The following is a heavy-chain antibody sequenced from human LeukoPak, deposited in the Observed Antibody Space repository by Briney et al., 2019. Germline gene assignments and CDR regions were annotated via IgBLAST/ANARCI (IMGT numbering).Heavy chain of an antibody. D-gene: IGHD6-13*01. J-gene: IGHJ6*02. CDR1: GFTFSSYG. V-gene: IGHV3-30*02. CDR2: IWYDGSNK. CDR3: VKDSNAYSSTSSGRGYYYYGMDV. Sequence: GGSLRLSCTASGFTFSSYGMHWVRQAPGKGLEWVAVIWYDGSNKYYADSVKGRFTISRDNSKNTLYLQMNSLRPEDTAVYYCVKDSNAYSSTSSGRGYYYYGMDVWGQGTTVTVSS.